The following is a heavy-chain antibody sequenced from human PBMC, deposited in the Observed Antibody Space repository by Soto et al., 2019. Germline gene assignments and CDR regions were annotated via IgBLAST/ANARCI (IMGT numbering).Heavy chain of an antibody. CDR3: ARQWLDSYYFDY. Sequence: EVQLVESGGGLVQPGGSLRLSCAASGFTFTSYARPWVRQAPGKGLEYVSAISSNGGSTYYANSVKGRFTISRDNSKNTLYLQMGSLRAEDMAVYYCARQWLDSYYFDYWGQGTLVTVSS. V-gene: IGHV3-64*01. CDR1: GFTFTSYA. J-gene: IGHJ4*02. CDR2: ISSNGGST. D-gene: IGHD6-19*01.